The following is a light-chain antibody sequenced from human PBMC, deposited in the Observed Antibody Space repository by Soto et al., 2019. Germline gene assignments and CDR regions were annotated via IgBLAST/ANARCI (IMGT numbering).Light chain of an antibody. J-gene: IGKJ2*01. CDR3: QQYNNWPYA. V-gene: IGKV3-15*01. Sequence: EIVMTQSPAPLSVSPGERASLYCRARQSVHSNLAWYQQKTGQAPRHLIYGATTKTTGIPARFSGSGSGTEVTLTISSLQCEDFADYYCQQYNNWPYALGQGTKLEIK. CDR2: GAT. CDR1: QSVHSN.